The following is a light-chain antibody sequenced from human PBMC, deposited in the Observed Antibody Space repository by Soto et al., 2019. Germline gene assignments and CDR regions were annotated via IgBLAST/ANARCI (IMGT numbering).Light chain of an antibody. CDR1: QSVNNY. J-gene: IGKJ3*01. Sequence: EIVLTQSPATLSLSPGERATLSCRASQSVNNYLAWYQQRPGQAPRLLIYDASNRATGIPARFSGSGSGTDFTLTISSLEPEDFAVYYCQQYNSYSPFTFGPGTKVDIK. CDR2: DAS. V-gene: IGKV3-11*01. CDR3: QQYNSYSPFT.